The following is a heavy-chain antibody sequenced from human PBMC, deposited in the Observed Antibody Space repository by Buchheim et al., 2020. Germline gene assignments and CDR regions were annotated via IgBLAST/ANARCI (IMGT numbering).Heavy chain of an antibody. J-gene: IGHJ4*02. CDR1: GFTFSSYA. CDR3: AREFAVAGPKFDY. Sequence: QVQLVESGGGVVQPGRSLRLSCAASGFTFSSYAMHWVRQAPGKGLEWVAVISYDGSNKYYADSEKGRFTISRDNSKNTLYLQMNSLRAEDTAVYYCAREFAVAGPKFDYWGQGTL. CDR2: ISYDGSNK. D-gene: IGHD6-19*01. V-gene: IGHV3-30*01.